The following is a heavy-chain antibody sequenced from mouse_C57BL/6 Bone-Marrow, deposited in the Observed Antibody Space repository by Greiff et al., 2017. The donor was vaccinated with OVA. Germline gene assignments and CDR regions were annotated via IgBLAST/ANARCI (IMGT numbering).Heavy chain of an antibody. CDR1: GYTFTSYW. Sequence: QVQLQQPGAELVRPGTSVKLSCKASGYTFTSYWMHWVKQRPGQGLEWIGVIDPYDSYTNYNQKFKGKATLTVDTSSSTSYMQRSSLTSEDSAVYYGARGADWGQGTLVTVSA. V-gene: IGHV1-59*01. CDR3: ARGAD. J-gene: IGHJ3*01. CDR2: IDPYDSYT.